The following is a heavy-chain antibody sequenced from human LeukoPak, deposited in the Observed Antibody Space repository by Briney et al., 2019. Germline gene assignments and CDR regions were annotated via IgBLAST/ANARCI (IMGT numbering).Heavy chain of an antibody. CDR2: ISWNSGSI. CDR1: GFTFDDYA. V-gene: IGHV3-9*01. J-gene: IGHJ4*02. D-gene: IGHD3-10*01. Sequence: GGSLRLSCAASGFTFDDYAMHWVRQAPGKGLEWVSGISWNSGSIGYADSVKGRFTISRDNAKNSLYLQMNSLRAEDTALYYCAKDIASVLLWFGELLSTTPFDYWGQGTLVTVSS. CDR3: AKDIASVLLWFGELLSTTPFDY.